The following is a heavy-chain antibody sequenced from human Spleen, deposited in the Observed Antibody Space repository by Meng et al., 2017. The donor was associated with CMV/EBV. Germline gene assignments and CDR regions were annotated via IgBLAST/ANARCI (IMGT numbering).Heavy chain of an antibody. CDR3: ATGDYSSSWYGAY. V-gene: IGHV1-3*01. Sequence: QCQRVESGAEVKKPGACVKVSCKASGYTFTSYAMHWVRQAPGQRLEWMGWINAGNGNTKYSQKFQGRVTITRDTSASTAYMELSSLRSEDTAVYYCATGDYSSSWYGAYWGQGTLVTVSS. J-gene: IGHJ4*02. CDR2: INAGNGNT. CDR1: GYTFTSYA. D-gene: IGHD6-13*01.